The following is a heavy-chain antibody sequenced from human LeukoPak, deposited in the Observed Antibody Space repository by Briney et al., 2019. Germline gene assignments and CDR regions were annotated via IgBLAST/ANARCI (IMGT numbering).Heavy chain of an antibody. V-gene: IGHV1-18*01. J-gene: IGHJ1*01. D-gene: IGHD1-14*01. CDR2: VSTYNGDT. CDR3: ERAESMALYFLY. Sequence: SVKVSCKASVYTFTDFGFIWVRQAPGQGLEWMGWVSTYNGDTDYANKFQDRVTMITVSATQTTFMELRKLRSDDAAVYSGERAESMALYFLYWGQGTLVSVSS. CDR1: VYTFTDFG.